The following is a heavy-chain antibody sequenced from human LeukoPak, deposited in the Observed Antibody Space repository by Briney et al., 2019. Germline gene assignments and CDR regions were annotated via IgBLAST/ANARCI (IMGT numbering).Heavy chain of an antibody. V-gene: IGHV4-34*01. J-gene: IGHJ5*02. D-gene: IGHD2-15*01. Sequence: SETLSLTCAVYGGSFSGYYWSWIRQPPGKGLEWIGEINHSGSTNYNPSLKSRVTISVDTSKNQFSLKLSSVTAADTAVYYCASVGVVAATRQYYWFDPWGQGTLVTVSS. CDR2: INHSGST. CDR1: GGSFSGYY. CDR3: ASVGVVAATRQYYWFDP.